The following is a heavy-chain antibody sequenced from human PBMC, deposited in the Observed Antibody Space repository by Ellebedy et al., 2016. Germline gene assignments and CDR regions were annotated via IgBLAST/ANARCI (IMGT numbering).Heavy chain of an antibody. CDR1: GYTFTSYA. D-gene: IGHD4-17*01. CDR3: AREHDYGDYYYYYGMDV. V-gene: IGHV1-3*01. J-gene: IGHJ6*02. Sequence: ASVKVSCKASGYTFTSYAMHWVRQAPGQRLEWMGWINAGNGNTKYSQKFQGRVTITRDTSASTAYMELSSLRSEDTAVYYCAREHDYGDYYYYYGMDVWGQGTTVTVSS. CDR2: INAGNGNT.